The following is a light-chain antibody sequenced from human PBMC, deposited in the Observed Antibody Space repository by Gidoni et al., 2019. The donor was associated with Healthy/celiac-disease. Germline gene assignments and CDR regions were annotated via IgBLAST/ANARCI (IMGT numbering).Light chain of an antibody. CDR1: QSISSY. V-gene: IGKV1-39*01. CDR2: AAS. J-gene: IGKJ1*01. CDR3: QQSYSTLTWT. Sequence: DIQMTQSPSSLSASVGDRVTITCRASQSISSYLNWYQQKPGKAPKLLIYAASSWQSGVPSRFSDSGSGTDFTLTISSLQPEDFATYYCQQSYSTLTWTFGQGTKVEIK.